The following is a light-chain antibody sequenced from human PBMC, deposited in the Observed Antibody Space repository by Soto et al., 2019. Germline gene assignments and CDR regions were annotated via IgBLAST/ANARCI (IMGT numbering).Light chain of an antibody. Sequence: QSALTQPASVSGSPGQSITISCTGTSSNVGSHNLVSWYQQHPGKVPKLMIYDVNKRPSGVSNRFSGSKSGNTASLTISGLQAEDEADYYCCSYVGYSTVLFGGRTKLTVL. V-gene: IGLV2-23*02. CDR2: DVN. CDR1: SSNVGSHNL. CDR3: CSYVGYSTVL. J-gene: IGLJ2*01.